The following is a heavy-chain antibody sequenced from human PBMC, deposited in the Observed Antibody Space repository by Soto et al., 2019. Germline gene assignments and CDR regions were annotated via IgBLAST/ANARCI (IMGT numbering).Heavy chain of an antibody. J-gene: IGHJ3*02. CDR3: ARVRHQWLNAFDI. CDR2: INAGNGNT. V-gene: IGHV1-3*05. Sequence: QVQLVQSGAEEKKPGASVKVSCKASGYTFTSYAMHWVRQARGQRLEWMGWINAGNGNTKYSQKFQGRVTITRDTSASTAYMELSSLRSEDTAVYYCARVRHQWLNAFDIWGQGTMVTVSS. D-gene: IGHD6-19*01. CDR1: GYTFTSYA.